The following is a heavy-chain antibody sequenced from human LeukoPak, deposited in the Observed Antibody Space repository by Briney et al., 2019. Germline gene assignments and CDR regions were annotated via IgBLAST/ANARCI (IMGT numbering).Heavy chain of an antibody. Sequence: GASVKVSCKASGYTFTGYYMHWVRQAPGQGLEWMGWINPNSGGTNYAQKFQGRVTMTRDTSISTAYMELSRLRSDDTAVYYCARDEEPRFLEWLLADTQPAQFDPWGQGTLVTVSS. D-gene: IGHD3-3*01. CDR2: INPNSGGT. CDR3: ARDEEPRFLEWLLADTQPAQFDP. V-gene: IGHV1-2*02. J-gene: IGHJ5*02. CDR1: GYTFTGYY.